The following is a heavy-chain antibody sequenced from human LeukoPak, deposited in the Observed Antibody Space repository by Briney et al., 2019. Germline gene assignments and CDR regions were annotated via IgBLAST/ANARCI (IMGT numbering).Heavy chain of an antibody. D-gene: IGHD6-19*01. CDR3: ARRGLEIPVADY. CDR1: GGSISSGSYY. CDR2: IYTSGST. V-gene: IGHV4-61*02. J-gene: IGHJ4*02. Sequence: SETLSLTCTVSGGSISSGSYYWSWIRQPAGKGLEWIGRIYTSGSTNYNPSLKSRATISVDTSKNQFSLKLSSVTAADTAVYYCARRGLEIPVADYWGQGTLVTVSS.